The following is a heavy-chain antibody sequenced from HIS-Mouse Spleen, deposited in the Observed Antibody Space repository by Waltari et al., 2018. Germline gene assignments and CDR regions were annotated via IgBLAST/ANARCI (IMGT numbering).Heavy chain of an antibody. CDR1: GFSLSTSGMC. D-gene: IGHD6-19*01. CDR3: ARIAEGYSSGWYAFDY. J-gene: IGHJ4*02. Sequence: QVTLRESGPALVKPTQTLTLTCPFSGFSLSTSGMCVSWIHQPPGKALEWLARIDWDDDKYYSTSLKTRLTISKDTSKNQVVLTMTNMDPVDTATYYCARIAEGYSSGWYAFDYWGQGTLVTVSS. V-gene: IGHV2-70*15. CDR2: IDWDDDK.